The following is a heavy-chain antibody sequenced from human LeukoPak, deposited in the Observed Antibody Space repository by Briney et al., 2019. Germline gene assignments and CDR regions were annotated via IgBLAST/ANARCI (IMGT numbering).Heavy chain of an antibody. J-gene: IGHJ3*02. CDR2: IYYSGST. CDR3: AREKSRYCSGISCHDAFDI. Sequence: SETLSVTCTVSGGSISSHYWSWIRQPPGKGLEWIGYIYYSGSTNYNPSLKSRVTMSVDTSKNQFSLKLSSVTAADTALYYCAREKSRYCSGISCHDAFDIWGQGTMVTVSS. V-gene: IGHV4-59*11. CDR1: GGSISSHY. D-gene: IGHD2-15*01.